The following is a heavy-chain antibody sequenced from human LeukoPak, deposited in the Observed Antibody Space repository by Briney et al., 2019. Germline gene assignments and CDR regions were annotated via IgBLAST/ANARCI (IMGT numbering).Heavy chain of an antibody. CDR2: IYYSGRT. CDR3: ARVHDLGYCTSTTCYGGYYFDY. J-gene: IGHJ4*02. Sequence: DPSETLFLTCTVSGDSISSSSYYWGWIRQPPGKGLEWIVNIYYSGRTYYSPSLKSRLTISVDTSKNQFSLKLTSVTAADTAVYYGARVHDLGYCTSTTCYGGYYFDYWGQGTLVTVSS. V-gene: IGHV4-39*07. D-gene: IGHD2-2*01. CDR1: GDSISSSSYY.